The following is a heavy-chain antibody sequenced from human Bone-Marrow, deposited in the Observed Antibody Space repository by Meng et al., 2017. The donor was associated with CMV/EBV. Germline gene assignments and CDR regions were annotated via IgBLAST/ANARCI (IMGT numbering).Heavy chain of an antibody. V-gene: IGHV3-21*01. CDR2: ISSSSSYI. CDR3: AREEGYYYYYGMDV. Sequence: GESLKISCAASGFPFSSYGMHWVRQAPGKGLEWVSSISSSSSYIYYADSVKGRFTISRDNAKNSLYLQMNSLRAEDTAVYYCAREEGYYYYYGMDVWGQGTTVTVSS. J-gene: IGHJ6*02. CDR1: GFPFSSYG.